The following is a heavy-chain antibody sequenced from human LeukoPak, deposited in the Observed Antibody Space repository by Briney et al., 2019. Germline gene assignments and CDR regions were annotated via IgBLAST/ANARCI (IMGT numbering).Heavy chain of an antibody. CDR2: IIPILGIA. J-gene: IGHJ4*02. CDR1: GGTFSSYA. V-gene: IGHV1-69*04. Sequence: GASVKVSCKASGGTFSSYAISWVRQAPGQGLEWMGRIIPILGIANYAQKFQGRVTITADKSTSTAYMELSSLRSEDTAVYYCARDTCSSTSCYAGSDYWGQGTLVTVSS. D-gene: IGHD2-2*01. CDR3: ARDTCSSTSCYAGSDY.